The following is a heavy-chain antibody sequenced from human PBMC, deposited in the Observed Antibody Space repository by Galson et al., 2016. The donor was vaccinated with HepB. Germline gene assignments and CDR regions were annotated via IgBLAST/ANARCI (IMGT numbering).Heavy chain of an antibody. J-gene: IGHJ6*02. CDR1: GFKFNTYW. CDR2: IKQDGSEK. D-gene: IGHD6-13*01. CDR3: FAAGYCMDV. Sequence: SLRLSCAASGFKFNTYWMSWVRRAPGKGLEWVANIKQDGSEKNYVDSVKGRFTISRDNAKNSLYLQMNSLRVEDTAVYYCFAAGYCMDVWGQGTTGTVSS. V-gene: IGHV3-7*01.